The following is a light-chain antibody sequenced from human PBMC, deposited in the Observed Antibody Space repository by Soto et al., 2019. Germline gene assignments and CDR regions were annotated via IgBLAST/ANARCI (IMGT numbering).Light chain of an antibody. V-gene: IGKV3-20*01. CDR1: QSVRSNF. Sequence: EIVLTQSPGTLSLSPGDTATLSCRASQSVRSNFLAWYQHKPGQAPRLLIHDAYSRATGIPDRFSGSGSDRDFTLTISRLEHEEFAVYYCQQYAGSTRTFGQGTKLEIK. CDR3: QQYAGSTRT. CDR2: DAY. J-gene: IGKJ2*01.